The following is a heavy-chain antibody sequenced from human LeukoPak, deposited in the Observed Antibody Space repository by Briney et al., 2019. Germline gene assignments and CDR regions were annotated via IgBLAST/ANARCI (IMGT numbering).Heavy chain of an antibody. CDR2: ISGHGSDSGAST. V-gene: IGHV3-23*01. Sequence: PGGSLRLSCAASGFSFNTYAMSWVRQAPGKGLQWVSSISGHGSDSGASTYYADSVKGRFTIYTDNSKNTLFLQLNSLKTEDTAVYYCTTGTYYHDSSGYYDYWYFDLWGRGTLVTVSS. J-gene: IGHJ2*01. D-gene: IGHD3-22*01. CDR1: GFSFNTYA. CDR3: TTGTYYHDSSGYYDYWYFDL.